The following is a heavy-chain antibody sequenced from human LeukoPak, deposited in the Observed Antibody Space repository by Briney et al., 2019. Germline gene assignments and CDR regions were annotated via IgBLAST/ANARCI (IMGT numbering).Heavy chain of an antibody. D-gene: IGHD3-9*01. V-gene: IGHV4-34*01. CDR2: INHSGST. J-gene: IGHJ5*02. CDR1: GGSFSGYY. CDR3: ASLVSTYDILTGYEVNNWFDP. Sequence: TSETLSLTCAVYGGSFSGYYWSWIRQPPGKGLEWIGEINHSGSTNYNPSLKSRVTISVDTSKNQFSLKLSSVTAADTAVYYCASLVSTYDILTGYEVNNWFDPWGQGTLVTVSS.